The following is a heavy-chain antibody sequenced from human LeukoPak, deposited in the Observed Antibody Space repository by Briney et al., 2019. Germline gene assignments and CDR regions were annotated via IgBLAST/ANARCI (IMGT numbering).Heavy chain of an antibody. CDR2: ISGSGFDT. CDR1: GFTFNNYA. J-gene: IGHJ6*03. CDR3: AKRAYYYYMDV. V-gene: IGHV3-23*01. Sequence: GGSLRLSCAASGFTFNNYAMSWVRQAPRKGLEWVSGISGSGFDTYYADSVKGRFTISRDNSKNTLYLQMNSLRAEDTAVYYCAKRAYYYYMDVWGKGTTLTVSS.